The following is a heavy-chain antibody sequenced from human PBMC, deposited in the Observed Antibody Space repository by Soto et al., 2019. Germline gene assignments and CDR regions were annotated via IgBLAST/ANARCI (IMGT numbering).Heavy chain of an antibody. J-gene: IGHJ4*02. CDR1: GFTFSRYG. CDR2: ISYDGSNK. D-gene: IGHD2-15*01. Sequence: GGSLRLSCAASGFTFSRYGMHWVRQAPGKGLEWVAVISYDGSNKYYADSVKGRFTISRDNSKNTLYLQMNSLRAEDTAVYYCAKERDIIVVVAPLDYWGQGT. CDR3: AKERDIIVVVAPLDY. V-gene: IGHV3-30*18.